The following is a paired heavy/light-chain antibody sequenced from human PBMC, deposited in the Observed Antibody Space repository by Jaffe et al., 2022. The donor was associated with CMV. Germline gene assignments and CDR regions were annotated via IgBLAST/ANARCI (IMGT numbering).Heavy chain of an antibody. Sequence: QVTLKESGPVLVKPTETLTLTCTVSGVSLGNSSMGVSWIRQPPGKALEWLAHIYSTDETVYSASLEKRFTISKDTSKSQVVLTMTNMDPVDTATYYCARILGVDDYVWGSYEGPTDAFDVWGQGTMVTVSS. CDR3: ARILGVDDYVWGSYEGPTDAFDV. J-gene: IGHJ3*01. CDR2: IYSTDET. D-gene: IGHD3-16*01. V-gene: IGHV2-26*01. CDR1: GVSLGNSSMG.
Light chain of an antibody. CDR2: SDD. CDR1: RSNIGSNT. Sequence: QSVLTQPPSASATPGQRVTISCSGGRSNIGSNTANWYQQFPGTAPQLLIYSDDERPSGVPARFSGSKSGTSASLAISGLQSEDEADYYCAAWDDSLNGWVFGGGTKVTVL. CDR3: AAWDDSLNGWV. V-gene: IGLV1-44*01. J-gene: IGLJ3*02.